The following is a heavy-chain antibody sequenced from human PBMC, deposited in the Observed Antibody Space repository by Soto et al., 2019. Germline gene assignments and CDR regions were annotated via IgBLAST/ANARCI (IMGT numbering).Heavy chain of an antibody. D-gene: IGHD3-22*01. J-gene: IGHJ4*02. CDR3: ARVTYYYDSSGYNFDY. CDR1: GGSISSGGYY. CDR2: IYYSGST. Sequence: PSETLSLTCPVSGGSISSGGYYWSWIRQHPGKGLEWIGYIYYSGSTYYNPSLKSRVTISVDTSKNQFSLKMSSVTAADTAVYYXARVTYYYDSSGYNFDYWGQGTLVTVSS. V-gene: IGHV4-31*03.